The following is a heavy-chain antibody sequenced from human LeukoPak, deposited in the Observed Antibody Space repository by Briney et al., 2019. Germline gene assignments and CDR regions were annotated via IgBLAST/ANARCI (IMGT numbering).Heavy chain of an antibody. D-gene: IGHD3-16*01. V-gene: IGHV3-72*01. Sequence: GGSLRLSCTASQLSLSDHFIDWVRQAPLKGLEWVRRSRSRRRSYTTEYAASVKGRFTISRDDSKNSVYLQMNSLTDEDTAVYYCARDGGKDGNTGFDLWGQGTMVTVSS. CDR2: SRSRRRSYTT. J-gene: IGHJ3*01. CDR1: QLSLSDHF. CDR3: ARDGGKDGNTGFDL.